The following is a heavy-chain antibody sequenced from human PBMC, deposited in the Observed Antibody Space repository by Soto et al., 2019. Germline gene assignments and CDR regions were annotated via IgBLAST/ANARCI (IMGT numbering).Heavy chain of an antibody. Sequence: GESLKISCKGSGYSFTSYWIGWVRQMPGKGLEWMGIIYPGDSDTRYSPSFQGQVTISADKSISTAYLQWSSLKASDTAMYYCARQYYYGSGSYYNWDIYYFDYWGQGTLVTVSS. D-gene: IGHD3-10*01. CDR1: GYSFTSYW. CDR2: IYPGDSDT. J-gene: IGHJ4*02. V-gene: IGHV5-51*01. CDR3: ARQYYYGSGSYYNWDIYYFDY.